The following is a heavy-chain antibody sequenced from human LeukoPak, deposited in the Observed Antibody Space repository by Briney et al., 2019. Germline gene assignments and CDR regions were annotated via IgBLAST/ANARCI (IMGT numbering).Heavy chain of an antibody. J-gene: IGHJ4*02. CDR2: IYYSGSA. D-gene: IGHD1-14*01. Sequence: SETLSLTCTVSGGSISSYYWSWIRQPPGKGLEWIGYIYYSGSANYNPSLKSRVTISVDTSKNQFSLKLSSVTAADTAVYYCARDRALTEFDYWGQGTLVTVSS. CDR3: ARDRALTEFDY. V-gene: IGHV4-59*01. CDR1: GGSISSYY.